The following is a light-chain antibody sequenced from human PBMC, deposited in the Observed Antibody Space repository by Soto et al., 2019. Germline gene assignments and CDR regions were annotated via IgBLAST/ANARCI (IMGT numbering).Light chain of an antibody. CDR2: GSS. Sequence: EVVLTQSPGTLSLSPGERATLSCRASQSVSNNYFAWYQQKPGQAPRLLIFGSSDRATGIPDRFSGSGSGTDFTLTISRLETEDFAVYDCQQYGSSPPYTFGQGTKLEIK. V-gene: IGKV3-20*01. CDR1: QSVSNNY. CDR3: QQYGSSPPYT. J-gene: IGKJ2*01.